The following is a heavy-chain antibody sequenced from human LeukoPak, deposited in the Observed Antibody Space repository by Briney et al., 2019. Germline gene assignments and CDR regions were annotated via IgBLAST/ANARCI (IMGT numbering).Heavy chain of an antibody. CDR1: GGSISSGSYY. V-gene: IGHV4-39*01. CDR3: ARGPEHYDILTGIDY. J-gene: IGHJ4*02. Sequence: ASQTLSLTCTVSGGSISSGSYYWGWIRQPPGKGLEWIGTIFYSGTTYYNPSLKSRITISVDTSKNQFSLKLSSVTAADTAVYYCARGPEHYDILTGIDYWGQGTLVTVSS. CDR2: IFYSGTT. D-gene: IGHD3-9*01.